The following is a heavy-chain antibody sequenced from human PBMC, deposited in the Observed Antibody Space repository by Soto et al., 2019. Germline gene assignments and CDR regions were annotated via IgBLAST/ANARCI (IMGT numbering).Heavy chain of an antibody. J-gene: IGHJ4*02. D-gene: IGHD5-12*01. V-gene: IGHV4-39*01. Sequence: SETLSLTCTVSGGSISSSSYYWGWIRQPPGKGLEWIGSIYYSGSTYYNPSLKSRVTISVDTSKNQFSLKLSSVTAADTAVYYCASGYSGYDTKYYFDYWGRGTLVTVSS. CDR3: ASGYSGYDTKYYFDY. CDR1: GGSISSSSYY. CDR2: IYYSGST.